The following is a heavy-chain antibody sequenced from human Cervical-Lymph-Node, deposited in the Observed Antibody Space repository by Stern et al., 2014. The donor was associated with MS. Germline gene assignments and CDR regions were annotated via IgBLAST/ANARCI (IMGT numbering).Heavy chain of an antibody. CDR1: GGSISSSSYY. V-gene: IGHV4-39*01. J-gene: IGHJ4*02. CDR3: ARLDYYDSSVDY. D-gene: IGHD3-22*01. CDR2: IYYSGST. Sequence: QVQLQESGPGLVKPSETLSLTCTVSGGSISSSSYYWGWIRQPPGKGLEWIGSIYYSGSTYYNPSLKIPATISADTATHPFSPKLSFVTAADTAVYYCARLDYYDSSVDYWGQGTLVTVSS.